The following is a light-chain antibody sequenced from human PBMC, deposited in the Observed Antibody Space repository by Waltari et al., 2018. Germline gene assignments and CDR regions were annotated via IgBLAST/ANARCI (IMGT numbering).Light chain of an antibody. CDR2: DVS. CDR3: SSYTTTNIVV. V-gene: IGLV2-14*03. CDR1: NSDIGAYNF. J-gene: IGLJ2*01. Sequence: QSALTQPASVSGSPGQSITISCTGSNSDIGAYNFVSWYQQHPGKAPQLMIYDVSKRPSGVSNRFSGSKSGNTASLTIYGLQVEDDADYFCSSYTTTNIVVFGGGTELTVL.